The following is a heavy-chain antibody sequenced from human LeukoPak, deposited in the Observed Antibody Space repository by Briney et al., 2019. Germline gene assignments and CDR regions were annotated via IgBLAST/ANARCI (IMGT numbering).Heavy chain of an antibody. V-gene: IGHV3-33*01. Sequence: GGSLRLSCAASGFTFSSYGMHWVRQVSGKGLEWVAVIHYDGSKKYYGDSVKGRFTISRDNSKNTLYLQMNSLRAEDTAVYYCARDHCGSTSCSYNFDYWGQGTLVIVSS. D-gene: IGHD2-2*01. J-gene: IGHJ4*02. CDR3: ARDHCGSTSCSYNFDY. CDR1: GFTFSSYG. CDR2: IHYDGSKK.